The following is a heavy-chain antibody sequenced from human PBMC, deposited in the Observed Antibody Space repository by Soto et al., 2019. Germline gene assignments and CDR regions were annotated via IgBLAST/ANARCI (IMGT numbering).Heavy chain of an antibody. CDR3: ARGLKIFGVVQI. Sequence: PSETLSLTCTVSGGSISSGDYYWSWIRQPPGKGLEWIGYIYYSGSTYYNPSLKSRVTISVDTSKNQFSLKLSSVTAADTAVYYCARGLKIFGVVQIWGQGTLVTVSS. CDR2: IYYSGST. J-gene: IGHJ4*02. V-gene: IGHV4-30-4*01. CDR1: GGSISSGDYY. D-gene: IGHD3-3*01.